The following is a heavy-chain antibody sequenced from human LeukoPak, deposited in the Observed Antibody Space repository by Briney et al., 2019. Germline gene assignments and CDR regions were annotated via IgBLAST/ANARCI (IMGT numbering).Heavy chain of an antibody. CDR2: ISAYNGNT. D-gene: IGHD5-12*01. Sequence: SAVKVSCKASGYTFTSYGISWVRQDPGQGLEWMGWISAYNGNTNYAQKLQGKVTMTTDTSTSTAYMGLRSLRSDDTAVYYCAREGVDIVATIGFDYWGQGTLVTVSS. CDR3: AREGVDIVATIGFDY. V-gene: IGHV1-18*01. CDR1: GYTFTSYG. J-gene: IGHJ4*02.